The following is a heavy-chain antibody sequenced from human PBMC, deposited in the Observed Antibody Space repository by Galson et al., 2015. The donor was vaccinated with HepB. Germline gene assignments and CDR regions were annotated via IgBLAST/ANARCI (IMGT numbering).Heavy chain of an antibody. V-gene: IGHV6-1*01. CDR1: GDSVSSHSAA. D-gene: IGHD6-13*01. CDR2: TYYRSRWYN. J-gene: IGHJ6*02. Sequence: CAISGDSVSSHSAAWYWIRQSPSRGLEWLGRTYYRSRWYNDYAVSVKSRITINPDTSKNQFSLQLNSVTPEDTAVYFCARVAGTIYFYGLDVWGQGTTVTVSS. CDR3: ARVAGTIYFYGLDV.